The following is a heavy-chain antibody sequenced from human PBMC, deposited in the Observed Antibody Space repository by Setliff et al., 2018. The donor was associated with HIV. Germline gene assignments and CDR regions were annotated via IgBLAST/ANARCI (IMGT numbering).Heavy chain of an antibody. D-gene: IGHD3-22*01. CDR3: VKEGYDSISGAYMDV. J-gene: IGHJ6*04. V-gene: IGHV3-30*04. CDR2: ISYDGNNK. CDR1: GFTFSDYA. Sequence: GGSLRLSCAASGFTFSDYAMHWVRRTPGKGLEWVALISYDGNNKYYADSVKGRFTISRDNAKDSLYLQMNSLRAEDTALYHCVKEGYDSISGAYMDVWGNGTTVTVSS.